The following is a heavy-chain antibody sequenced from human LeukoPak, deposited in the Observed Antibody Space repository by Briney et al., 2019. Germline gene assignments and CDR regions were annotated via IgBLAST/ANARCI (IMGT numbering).Heavy chain of an antibody. V-gene: IGHV2-70*11. D-gene: IGHD6-13*01. J-gene: IGHJ4*02. CDR2: IDWDDDK. Sequence: SGPALVKPTQTLTLTCTFSGFSLSTSGMCVSWIRQPPGKALEWLARIDWDDDKYYSTSLKTRLTISKDTSKNQVVLTMTNMDPVDTATYYCARAPGYSSSWSFDYWGQGTLVTVSS. CDR1: GFSLSTSGMC. CDR3: ARAPGYSSSWSFDY.